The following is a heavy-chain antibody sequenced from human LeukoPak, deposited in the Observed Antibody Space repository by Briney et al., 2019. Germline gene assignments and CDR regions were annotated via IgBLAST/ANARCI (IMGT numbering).Heavy chain of an antibody. CDR2: INPNSGGT. CDR3: ARDEKLLWFGEPPKYYFDY. Sequence: GASVKVSCKASGYTFTGYYMHWVRQAPGQGLEWMGWINPNSGGTNYAQKFQGRVTMTRDTSISTAYMELSRLRSDDTAVYYCARDEKLLWFGEPPKYYFDYWGQGTLVTVSS. D-gene: IGHD3-10*01. V-gene: IGHV1-2*02. CDR1: GYTFTGYY. J-gene: IGHJ4*02.